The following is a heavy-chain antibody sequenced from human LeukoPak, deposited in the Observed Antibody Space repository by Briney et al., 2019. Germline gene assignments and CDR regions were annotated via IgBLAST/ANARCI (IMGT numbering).Heavy chain of an antibody. D-gene: IGHD6-19*01. CDR3: ARDSASSGIFDY. J-gene: IGHJ4*02. CDR2: INHSGST. V-gene: IGHV4-38-2*02. CDR1: GYSISSGYY. Sequence: SETLSLTCAVSGYSISSGYYWGWIRQPPGKGLEWIGEINHSGSTNYNPSLKSRVTISVDTSKNQFSLKLSSVTAADTAVYYCARDSASSGIFDYWGQGTLVTVSS.